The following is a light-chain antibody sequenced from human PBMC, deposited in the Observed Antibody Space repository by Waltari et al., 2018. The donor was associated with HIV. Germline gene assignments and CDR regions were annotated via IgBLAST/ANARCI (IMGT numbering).Light chain of an antibody. V-gene: IGKV3-15*01. CDR2: GSS. Sequence: EIVMTQSPATLSVSPGERATLSCRASQSVSSNLAWYQQKPGQAPRLLIYGSSTRATVIPAGCSGSWSGTEFTLTISSLQSEDFAVYYCQQYNNWPPCTFGPGTKVDIK. CDR3: QQYNNWPPCT. CDR1: QSVSSN. J-gene: IGKJ3*01.